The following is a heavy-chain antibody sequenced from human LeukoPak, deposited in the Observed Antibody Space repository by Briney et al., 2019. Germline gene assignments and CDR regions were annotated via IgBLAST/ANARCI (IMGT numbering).Heavy chain of an antibody. CDR2: ISAYNGNT. CDR3: ARALNYDSSFGYYYYYMDV. Sequence: ASVKVSCKASGYTFTSYGISWVRQAPGQGLEWMGWISAYNGNTNYAQKLQGRVTMTRNTSISTAYMELSSLRSEDTAVYYCARALNYDSSFGYYYYYMDVWGKGTTVTISS. V-gene: IGHV1-18*01. D-gene: IGHD3-22*01. J-gene: IGHJ6*03. CDR1: GYTFTSYG.